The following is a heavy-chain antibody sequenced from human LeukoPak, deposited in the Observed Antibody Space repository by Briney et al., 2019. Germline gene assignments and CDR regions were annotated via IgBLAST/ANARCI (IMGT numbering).Heavy chain of an antibody. D-gene: IGHD2-21*02. Sequence: GASVKVSCKASGYTFTSYYMHWVRQAPGQGLEWMGGIIPIFGTANYAQKFQGRVTITADESTSTAYMELSSLRSEDTAVYYCAREPYCGGDCSPYNWFDPWGQGTLVTVSS. J-gene: IGHJ5*02. V-gene: IGHV1-69*13. CDR3: AREPYCGGDCSPYNWFDP. CDR1: GYTFTSYY. CDR2: IIPIFGTA.